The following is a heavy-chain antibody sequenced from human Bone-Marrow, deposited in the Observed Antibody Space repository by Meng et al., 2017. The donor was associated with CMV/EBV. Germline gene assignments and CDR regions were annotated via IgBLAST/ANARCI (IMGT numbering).Heavy chain of an antibody. CDR3: ASSYRYYYYYGMDV. J-gene: IGHJ6*02. CDR1: GLIFSSDW. D-gene: IGHD5-18*01. CDR2: IKQDGGVK. V-gene: IGHV3-7*01. Sequence: GESLKISCVASGLIFSSDWMTWVRQAPGKGLEWVASIKQDGGVKYYVDSVKGRFTVSRDNAKNSLYLQMNSLRAEDTAVYYCASSYRYYYYYGMDVWGQGTTVTVPS.